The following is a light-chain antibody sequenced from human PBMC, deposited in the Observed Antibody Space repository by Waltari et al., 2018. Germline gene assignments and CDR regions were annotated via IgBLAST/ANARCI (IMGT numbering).Light chain of an antibody. CDR1: NIGRKS. CDR2: YDS. J-gene: IGLJ2*01. V-gene: IGLV3-21*04. Sequence: SYVVTQSPSVSVAPGETARITCGGDNIGRKSVHWYQQRPGQAPVLVIAYDSDRPPGIPERFSGSNSGNTATLTISWVEADDEADYYCLVWHSTTDHHGVFGGGTKLTVL. CDR3: LVWHSTTDHHGV.